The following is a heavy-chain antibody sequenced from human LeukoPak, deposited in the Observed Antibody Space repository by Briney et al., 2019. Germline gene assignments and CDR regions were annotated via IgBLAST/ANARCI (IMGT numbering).Heavy chain of an antibody. Sequence: GASVKVSCKASGYSFSAYYMHWVRQAPGQGLEWMGWINPNSGDTNYAQKFQGRVTMTRDTSISTAYMELNRLRSDDTAVYYCARSQQWRALYYYYMDVWGKGTTVTVSS. D-gene: IGHD6-19*01. V-gene: IGHV1-2*02. J-gene: IGHJ6*03. CDR1: GYSFSAYY. CDR2: INPNSGDT. CDR3: ARSQQWRALYYYYMDV.